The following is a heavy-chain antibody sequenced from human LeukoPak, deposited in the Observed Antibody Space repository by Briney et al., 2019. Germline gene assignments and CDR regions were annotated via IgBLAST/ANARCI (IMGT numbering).Heavy chain of an antibody. CDR2: IYYSGST. V-gene: IGHV4-59*01. CDR1: GGSISSYY. J-gene: IGHJ3*02. Sequence: SETLSLTCTVSGGSISSYYWSWIRQPPGKGLEWIGYIYYSGSTNYNPSLKSRVTISVDTSKNQFSLKLSSVTAADTAVYYCARDRGVDDYVWGSYRPSSDAFDIWGQGTMVTVSS. D-gene: IGHD3-16*02. CDR3: ARDRGVDDYVWGSYRPSSDAFDI.